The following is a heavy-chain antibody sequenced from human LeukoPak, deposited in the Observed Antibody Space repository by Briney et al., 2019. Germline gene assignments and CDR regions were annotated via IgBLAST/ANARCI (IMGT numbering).Heavy chain of an antibody. J-gene: IGHJ3*01. CDR3: AGGWRSTSWYIAAFDL. CDR2: LSDNGNT. Sequence: PSETLSLTCTVSSGSINSGGFYWSWLRQLPGQGLEWLGYLSDNGNTYYTPSLRSRILVSSDISDDQFSLTLKSVTAADTAIYYCAGGWRSTSWYIAAFDLWGPGTAVAVVS. D-gene: IGHD6-13*01. V-gene: IGHV4-31*03. CDR1: SGSINSGGFY.